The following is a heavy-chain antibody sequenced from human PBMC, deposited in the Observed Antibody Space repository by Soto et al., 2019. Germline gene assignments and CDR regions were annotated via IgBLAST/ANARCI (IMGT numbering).Heavy chain of an antibody. CDR3: ARGGGVGVAGSAAFDM. CDR2: INPATGAA. Sequence: QLHLVQSGAVVKKPGASVTVSCSASGYPVTAYYMHWVRQAPGRGLEWMGGINPATGAAKYTQTFPGRVTMTRDTSTRRVFMELSGLTYEGTAVFYCARGGGVGVAGSAAFDMWGQGTLVTVSS. J-gene: IGHJ3*02. CDR1: GYPVTAYY. V-gene: IGHV1-2*02. D-gene: IGHD3-3*01.